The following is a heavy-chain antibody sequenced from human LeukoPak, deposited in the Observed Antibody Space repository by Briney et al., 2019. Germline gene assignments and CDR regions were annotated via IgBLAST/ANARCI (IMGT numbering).Heavy chain of an antibody. J-gene: IGHJ4*02. V-gene: IGHV2-70*17. CDR1: GFSLSTSEMC. CDR2: IDWDDDK. Sequence: SGPALLKPTQTLTLTCTFSGFSLSTSEMCVNWIRQPPGKALEWLSRIDWDDDKFYSTSLKTRLTVSKDTSKNQVVLTMTNMDPVDTATYYCARTRSWGIAAAGTEFDYWGQGTLVTVSS. D-gene: IGHD6-13*01. CDR3: ARTRSWGIAAAGTEFDY.